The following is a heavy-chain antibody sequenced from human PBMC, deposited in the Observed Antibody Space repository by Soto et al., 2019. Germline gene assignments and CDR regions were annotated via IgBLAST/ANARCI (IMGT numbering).Heavy chain of an antibody. J-gene: IGHJ4*02. V-gene: IGHV4-39*01. CDR2: IFFTGNI. CDR1: GASLSSISYY. CDR3: ASRHCSGGSCYNRGFDY. Sequence: SETLSLTCTVSGASLSSISYYWGWIRQPPGKGLEWVGSIFFTGNIYYNPSLKSRVTISVDTSRNQFSLMVNSVTAADTAVYYCASRHCSGGSCYNRGFDYWGQGALLTVSS. D-gene: IGHD2-15*01.